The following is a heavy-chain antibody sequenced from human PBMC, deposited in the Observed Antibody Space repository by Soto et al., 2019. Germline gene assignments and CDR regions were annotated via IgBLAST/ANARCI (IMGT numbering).Heavy chain of an antibody. CDR2: IWYDGSNK. V-gene: IGHV3-33*01. Sequence: QVQLVESGGGVVQPGGSLRLSCAASGFTFSSYGMHWVRQAPGKGLEWVAVIWYDGSNKYYADSVKGRFTISRDNSKNTLYLQMNSLRAEDTAVYYCARDGRGYSGYDYVRYWGQGTLVTVSS. J-gene: IGHJ4*02. CDR3: ARDGRGYSGYDYVRY. D-gene: IGHD5-12*01. CDR1: GFTFSSYG.